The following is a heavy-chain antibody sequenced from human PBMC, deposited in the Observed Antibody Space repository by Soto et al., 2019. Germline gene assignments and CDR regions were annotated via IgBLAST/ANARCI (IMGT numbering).Heavy chain of an antibody. V-gene: IGHV1-18*01. Sequence: ASVKVSCKASGYSFTIYGITWVRQAPGQGLEWMGWISIYDGNTNYAQNFQGRVSMARDTSTSTAYMELRSLRSDDTAVYYCARDRGRSCIGGICPFDYWGQGTLVTVSS. D-gene: IGHD2-15*01. J-gene: IGHJ4*02. CDR2: ISIYDGNT. CDR1: GYSFTIYG. CDR3: ARDRGRSCIGGICPFDY.